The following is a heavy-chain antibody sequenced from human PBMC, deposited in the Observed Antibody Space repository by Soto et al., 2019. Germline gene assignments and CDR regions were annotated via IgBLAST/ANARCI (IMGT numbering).Heavy chain of an antibody. J-gene: IGHJ6*02. Sequence: PSETLSLTCTVSGGSISSGGYYWSWIRQHPGKGLEWIGEINHSGSTNYNPSLKSRVTISVDTSKNQFSLKLSSVTAADTAVYYCARVSGIYYYGMEVWGQGTTVTVSS. V-gene: IGHV4-31*03. D-gene: IGHD3-10*01. CDR1: GGSISSGGYY. CDR2: INHSGST. CDR3: ARVSGIYYYGMEV.